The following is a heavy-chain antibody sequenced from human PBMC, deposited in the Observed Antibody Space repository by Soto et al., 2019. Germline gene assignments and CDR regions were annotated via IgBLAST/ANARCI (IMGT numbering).Heavy chain of an antibody. V-gene: IGHV3-15*07. CDR1: GISFSDAW. J-gene: IGHJ4*02. CDR2: IKRQTEGGTT. CDR3: TKAPPEGWRAIDY. D-gene: IGHD2-15*01. Sequence: PGVSLRLSCVRSGISFSDAWLSWVRQAPGKGLEWVGRIKRQTEGGTTDYPASVKGRFIISRDDSENTLYLQMNSLKTEDTVMYYGTKAPPEGWRAIDYWGQG.